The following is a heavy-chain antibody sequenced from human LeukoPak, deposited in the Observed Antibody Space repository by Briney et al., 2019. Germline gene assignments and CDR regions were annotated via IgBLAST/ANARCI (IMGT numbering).Heavy chain of an antibody. CDR1: GFTFSSYA. V-gene: IGHV3-23*01. CDR2: ISGSGGST. CDR3: AKDITYDSSGYYPPADY. J-gene: IGHJ4*02. D-gene: IGHD3-22*01. Sequence: GGSLRLSCAASGFTFSSYAMSWVRQAPGKGLEWVSAISGSGGSTYYADSVKGRFTISRDNSKSTLYLQMNSLRAEDTAVYYCAKDITYDSSGYYPPADYWGQGTLVTVSS.